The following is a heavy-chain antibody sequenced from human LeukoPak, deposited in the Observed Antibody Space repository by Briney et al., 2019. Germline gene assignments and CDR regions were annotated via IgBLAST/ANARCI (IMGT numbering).Heavy chain of an antibody. D-gene: IGHD2-2*01. CDR3: ARGLTPAGYCSSTSCPLLFDP. J-gene: IGHJ5*02. V-gene: IGHV1-18*01. Sequence: NYAQKLQGRVTMTTDTSTSTAYMELRSLRSDDTAVYYCARGLTPAGYCSSTSCPLLFDPWGQGTLVTVSS.